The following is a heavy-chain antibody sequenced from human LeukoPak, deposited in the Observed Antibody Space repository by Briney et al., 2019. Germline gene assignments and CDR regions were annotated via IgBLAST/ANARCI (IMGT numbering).Heavy chain of an antibody. CDR3: ATLNIESSSGWFFRS. D-gene: IGHD6-19*01. J-gene: IGHJ5*02. CDR1: GGYITTYY. Sequence: PSETLSLTCHVSGGYITTYYWSWIRQPPGKGLEWIGYAYYSGSNEYNPSLRSRVTMSADASRNQFSLTLSSVTAADTAIYYCATLNIESSSGWFFRSWGQGTLVSASS. CDR2: AYYSGSN. V-gene: IGHV4-59*01.